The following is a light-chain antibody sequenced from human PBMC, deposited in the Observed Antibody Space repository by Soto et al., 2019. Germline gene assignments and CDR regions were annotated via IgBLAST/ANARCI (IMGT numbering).Light chain of an antibody. CDR2: RVS. Sequence: EIVLTQSPGTLSLSPGEIATLSCRASQSVTSNYLAWYQQKPGQAPRLLIYRVSSRATGVPDRFSGSGSGTDFTLTISRLEPEDFAMYYCQQYGASPTFGQGTKVDIK. CDR3: QQYGASPT. CDR1: QSVTSNY. J-gene: IGKJ1*01. V-gene: IGKV3-20*01.